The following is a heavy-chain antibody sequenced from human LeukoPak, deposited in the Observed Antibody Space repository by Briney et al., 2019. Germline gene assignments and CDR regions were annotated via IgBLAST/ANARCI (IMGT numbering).Heavy chain of an antibody. CDR2: ISDDGSNK. CDR3: ATLSGYDWDY. V-gene: IGHV3-30*03. Sequence: PGGSLRLSCAASGFTFRSYGMHWVRQAPGKGLEWVAVISDDGSNKYYADSVKGRFSISRDNSKNTLYLRMNSLRAEDTAVYYCATLSGYDWDYWGQGTLVTVSS. J-gene: IGHJ4*02. D-gene: IGHD5-12*01. CDR1: GFTFRSYG.